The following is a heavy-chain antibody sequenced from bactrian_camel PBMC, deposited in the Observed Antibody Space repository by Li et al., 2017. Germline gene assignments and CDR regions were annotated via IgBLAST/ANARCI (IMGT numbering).Heavy chain of an antibody. D-gene: IGHD6*01. V-gene: IGHV3S61*01. CDR1: GFTFDGSD. Sequence: HVQLVESGGGLVQPGGSLRLSCTASGFTFDGSDMGWYRQTPENDCELVSTTSSDGSTYYGESVKGRFTISQDNAKNTVYLQMNSLKPEDTAVYYCAADLGGGSCPGVNYWGQGTQVTVS. CDR2: TSSDGST. J-gene: IGHJ4*01. CDR3: AADLGGGSCPGVNY.